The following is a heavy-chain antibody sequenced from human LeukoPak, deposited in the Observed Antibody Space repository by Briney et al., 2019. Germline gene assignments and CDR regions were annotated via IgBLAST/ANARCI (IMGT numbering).Heavy chain of an antibody. CDR3: ARGGRGSSWYYTLFDY. J-gene: IGHJ4*02. CDR1: GRTFSSYA. V-gene: IGHV1-69*13. D-gene: IGHD6-13*01. CDR2: IIPIFGTA. Sequence: ASVKVSCKASGRTFSSYAISWVLQTPGQGLEWMGGIIPIFGTANYAQKFQGRVTITADESTSTAYMELSSLRSEDTAVYYCARGGRGSSWYYTLFDYWGQGTLVTVSS.